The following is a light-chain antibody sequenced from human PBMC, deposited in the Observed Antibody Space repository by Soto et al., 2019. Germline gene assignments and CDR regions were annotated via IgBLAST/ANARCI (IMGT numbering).Light chain of an antibody. V-gene: IGKV3-20*01. CDR2: GAS. CDR3: QQYGSSGT. CDR1: QSVSNNY. J-gene: IGKJ1*01. Sequence: ELVLTQSPGTLSLSPGEIATLSCRASQSVSNNYLAWYKQKPGQAPRILIYGASNRATGIPDRFSGSGSGTDFTLTISRLEPEDFAVYYCQQYGSSGTFVQGTKVDIK.